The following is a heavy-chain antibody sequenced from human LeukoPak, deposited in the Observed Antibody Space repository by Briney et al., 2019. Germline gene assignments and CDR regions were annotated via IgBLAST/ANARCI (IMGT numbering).Heavy chain of an antibody. D-gene: IGHD3-22*01. CDR3: ARVSVESTDYYDSRPSRAFDI. V-gene: IGHV1-69*13. Sequence: SVKLSSTPSGGTFTSYAISWVRQAPGQGLEWMGGIIPIFGTANYAQKFQGRVTITADESTSTAYMELSSLRSEDTAVYYCARVSVESTDYYDSRPSRAFDIWGQGTMVTVSS. CDR2: IIPIFGTA. J-gene: IGHJ3*02. CDR1: GGTFTSYA.